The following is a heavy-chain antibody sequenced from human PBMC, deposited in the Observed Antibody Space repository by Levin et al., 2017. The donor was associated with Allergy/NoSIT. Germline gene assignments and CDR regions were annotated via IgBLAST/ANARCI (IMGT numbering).Heavy chain of an antibody. V-gene: IGHV3-23*01. CDR2: ISDSGINT. CDR3: EKDTVEAHYDEDYGRDV. Sequence: GGSLRLSCVASGFTFGNFVMNWVRQAPGTGLEWVSSISDSGINTHYADSVRGRFTMSRDNSKNTLYLHMNSLRAEDTAIDYCEKDTVEAHYDEDYGRDVWGQGTTGTVSS. CDR1: GFTFGNFV. J-gene: IGHJ6*02. D-gene: IGHD3-16*01.